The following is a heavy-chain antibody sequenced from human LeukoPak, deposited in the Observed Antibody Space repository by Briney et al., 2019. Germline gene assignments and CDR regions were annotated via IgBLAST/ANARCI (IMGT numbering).Heavy chain of an antibody. D-gene: IGHD2-21*02. CDR1: GFTVSSNY. CDR3: ARASYCGGDCYPPGAEYFQH. V-gene: IGHV3-53*01. CDR2: IYSGGST. Sequence: PGGSLRLSCAASGFTVSSNYMSWVRQAPGKGLEWVSVIYSGGSTYYADSVKGRFTISRDNSKNTLYLQMNSLRAEDTAVYYCARASYCGGDCYPPGAEYFQHWGQGTLVTVSS. J-gene: IGHJ1*01.